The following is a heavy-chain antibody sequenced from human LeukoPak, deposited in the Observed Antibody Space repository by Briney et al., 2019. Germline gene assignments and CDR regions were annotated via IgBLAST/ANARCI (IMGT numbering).Heavy chain of an antibody. CDR2: IYYSGST. D-gene: IGHD3-10*01. CDR3: ARDLDYYGSGSPNWFDP. CDR1: GGSISSYY. Sequence: SSETLSLTCTVSGGSISSYYWSWIRQPPGKGLEWIGYIYYSGSTNYNPSLKSRVTISVDTSKNQFSLKLSSVTAADTAVYYCARDLDYYGSGSPNWFDPWGQGTLVTVSS. J-gene: IGHJ5*02. V-gene: IGHV4-59*01.